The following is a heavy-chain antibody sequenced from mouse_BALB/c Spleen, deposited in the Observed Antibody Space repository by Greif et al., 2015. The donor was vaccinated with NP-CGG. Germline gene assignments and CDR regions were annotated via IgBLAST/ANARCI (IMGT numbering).Heavy chain of an antibody. D-gene: IGHD4-1*01. V-gene: IGHV1-84*02. CDR2: IYPGSGNT. J-gene: IGHJ4*01. CDR3: ARRTGTEAMDY. CDR1: GYTFTDHY. Sequence: QVQLQQPGPELVKPGASVKISCKASGYTFTDHYINWVKQKPGQGLEWIGWIYPGSGNTKYNEKFKGKATLTVDTSSSTAYMQLSSLTSEDTAVYFCARRTGTEAMDYWGQGTSVTVSS.